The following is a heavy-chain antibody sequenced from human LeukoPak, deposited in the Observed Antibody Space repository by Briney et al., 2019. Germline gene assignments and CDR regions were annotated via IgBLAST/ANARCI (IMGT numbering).Heavy chain of an antibody. CDR2: FNPNSGAT. D-gene: IGHD6-13*01. CDR3: AKTRIAAAGTDYYYMDV. Sequence: ASVKVSCKPSGYTFTGYYMHWVRQAPGQGLEWMGWFNPNSGATSYAQKFHGRVTMTRDTSITTAYMELSRLRSDDTAVYYCAKTRIAAAGTDYYYMDVWGKGTTVTVSS. J-gene: IGHJ6*03. V-gene: IGHV1-2*02. CDR1: GYTFTGYY.